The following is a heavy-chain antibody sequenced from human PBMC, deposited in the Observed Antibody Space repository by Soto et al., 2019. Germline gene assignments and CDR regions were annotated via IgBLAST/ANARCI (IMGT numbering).Heavy chain of an antibody. CDR2: ISYDGSDR. V-gene: IGHV3-30*18. J-gene: IGHJ5*02. D-gene: IGHD6-6*01. Sequence: GGSLRLSCVASGFTFSDYGVHWVRQAPGKGLEWVAVISYDGSDRYYVDSVKGRFTISRDSSKNTLYLQMNSLRPEDTAVYYCAKDLGSIADNWFDPWGQGTLVTVSS. CDR1: GFTFSDYG. CDR3: AKDLGSIADNWFDP.